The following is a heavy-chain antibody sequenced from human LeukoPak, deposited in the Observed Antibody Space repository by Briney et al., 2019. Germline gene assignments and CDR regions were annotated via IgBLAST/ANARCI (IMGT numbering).Heavy chain of an antibody. D-gene: IGHD4-17*01. J-gene: IGHJ4*02. Sequence: ASVKVSCKASGYTFTSYDINWVRQATGQGLEWMGWMNPNSGNTGYAQKFQGRVTMTRNTSISTAYMELSSLRSEDTAVYYCARLIGRPTGTTHWGQGTLVTVSS. CDR3: ARLIGRPTGTTH. CDR2: MNPNSGNT. V-gene: IGHV1-8*01. CDR1: GYTFTSYD.